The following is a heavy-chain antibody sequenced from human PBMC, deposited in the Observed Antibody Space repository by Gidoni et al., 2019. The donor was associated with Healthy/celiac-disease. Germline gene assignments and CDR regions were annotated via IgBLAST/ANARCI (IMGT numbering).Heavy chain of an antibody. CDR2: IIPILGIA. CDR1: GGPFSSYT. CDR3: ARDEAGSYGMDV. Sequence: QVQLVQSGAEVKKPGSSVKVSCKASGGPFSSYTISWVRQAPGQGLEWMGSIIPILGIANYAQKFQGRVTITADKSTSTAYMELSSLRSEDTAVYYCARDEAGSYGMDVWGQGTTVTVSS. J-gene: IGHJ6*02. V-gene: IGHV1-69*02.